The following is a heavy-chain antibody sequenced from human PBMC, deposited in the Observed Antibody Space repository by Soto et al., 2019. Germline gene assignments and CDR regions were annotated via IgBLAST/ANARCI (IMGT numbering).Heavy chain of an antibody. J-gene: IGHJ4*02. V-gene: IGHV3-23*01. CDR1: GFTFSSYA. CDR2: ISGSGGST. CDR3: AKLRITMIVVVIRGYYFDY. D-gene: IGHD3-22*01. Sequence: PGGSLRLSCAASGFTFSSYAMSWVRQAPGKGLGWVSAISGSGGSTYYADSVKGRFTISRDNSKNTLYLQMNSLRAEDTAVYYCAKLRITMIVVVIRGYYFDYWGQGTLVTVSS.